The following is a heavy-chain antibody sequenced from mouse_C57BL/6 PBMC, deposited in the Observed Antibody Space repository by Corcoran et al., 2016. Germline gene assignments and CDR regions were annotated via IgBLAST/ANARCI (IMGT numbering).Heavy chain of an antibody. J-gene: IGHJ1*03. CDR1: GYTFTDYY. CDR2: INPNNGGT. CDR3: ARRGRPWYFDV. V-gene: IGHV1-26*01. Sequence: EVQLQQSGPELVKPGASVKISCKASGYTFTDYYMNWVKQSHGKSLEWIGDINPNNGGTSYNQKFKGKATLTVDKSSSTAYMELRSLTSEDSAVYYCARRGRPWYFDVWGTGTTVTVSS. D-gene: IGHD1-2*01.